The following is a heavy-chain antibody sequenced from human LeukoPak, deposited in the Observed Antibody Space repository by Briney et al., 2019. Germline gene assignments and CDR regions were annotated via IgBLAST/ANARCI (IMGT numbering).Heavy chain of an antibody. CDR3: ARALDI. V-gene: IGHV3-30*04. CDR2: ISYDGSYT. CDR1: GLSFNTYA. J-gene: IGHJ6*04. Sequence: GGSLRLSCVDSGLSFNTYAMHWVRQAPGKGLEWVAAISYDGSYTYYRDSVRGRFTISRDNSKNTMYLQMNSLRAEDTAMYYCARALDIWGKGTTVTVSS.